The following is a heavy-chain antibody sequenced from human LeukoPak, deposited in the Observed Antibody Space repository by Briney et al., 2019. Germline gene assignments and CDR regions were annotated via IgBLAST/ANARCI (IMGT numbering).Heavy chain of an antibody. Sequence: GGSLRLSCAASGFTFSSYAMSWVRQAPGKGLEWVSAISGSGGSTYYADSVKSRFTISRDNAKNSLYLQMNSLRDEDTAVYYCAREYSSSSGKALDYWGQGTLVTVSS. CDR3: AREYSSSSGKALDY. J-gene: IGHJ4*02. CDR2: ISGSGGST. D-gene: IGHD6-6*01. CDR1: GFTFSSYA. V-gene: IGHV3-23*01.